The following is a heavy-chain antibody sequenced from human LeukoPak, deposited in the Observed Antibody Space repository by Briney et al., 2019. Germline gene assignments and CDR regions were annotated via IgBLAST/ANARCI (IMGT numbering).Heavy chain of an antibody. V-gene: IGHV3-7*01. CDR2: MNGDGSEV. CDR1: GFTFTSYW. CDR3: ARVPHAMVRGVIITEFYFDY. J-gene: IGHJ4*02. Sequence: GGSLRLSCTTSGFTFTSYWLGWVRQAPGKGPEWVTNMNGDGSEVYYLDSVRGRFTISRDTAKKSVYLQMDSLRAEDTAVYYCARVPHAMVRGVIITEFYFDYWGQGTLVTVSS. D-gene: IGHD3-10*01.